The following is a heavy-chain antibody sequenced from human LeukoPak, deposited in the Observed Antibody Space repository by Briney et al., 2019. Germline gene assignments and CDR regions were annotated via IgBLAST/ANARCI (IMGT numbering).Heavy chain of an antibody. CDR1: GFTFNIYG. Sequence: PGGCLRLSCVASGFTFNIYGMHWVRQAPGKGLEWVAVIWPDGSNEYYAHSLQGRFTVYRDNSKTKVYLQMNSLRAEETAVYYCARASGSYDYWGQGTLVTVS. D-gene: IGHD1-26*01. CDR3: ARASGSYDY. CDR2: IWPDGSNE. J-gene: IGHJ4*02. V-gene: IGHV3-33*01.